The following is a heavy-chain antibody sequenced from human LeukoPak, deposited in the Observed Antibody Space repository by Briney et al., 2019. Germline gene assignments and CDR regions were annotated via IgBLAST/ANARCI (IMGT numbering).Heavy chain of an antibody. D-gene: IGHD5-18*01. CDR3: ARDYGLYSYGLGGY. CDR2: IWYDGSNK. CDR1: GFTFSSDG. Sequence: PGGSLRLSCAASGFTFSSDGMHWVRQAPGKGLEWVAVIWYDGSNKYYADSVKGRFTISRDNSKNTLYLQMNSLRAEDTAVYYCARDYGLYSYGLGGYWGQGTLVTVSS. V-gene: IGHV3-33*01. J-gene: IGHJ4*02.